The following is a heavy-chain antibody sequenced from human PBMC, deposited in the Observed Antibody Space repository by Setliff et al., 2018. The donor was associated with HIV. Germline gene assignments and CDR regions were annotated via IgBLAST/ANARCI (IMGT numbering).Heavy chain of an antibody. V-gene: IGHV4-61*02. Sequence: SETLSLTCTVSGASISSGDSYWSWIRQSAEKGLEWIGRLYTTGSTNYNPSFKSRVTISLDTSKNQFSLNLSSVTAADTAVYYCARRSPGGGYYMDVWGKGTTVTVSS. D-gene: IGHD3-16*01. J-gene: IGHJ6*03. CDR1: GASISSGDSY. CDR3: ARRSPGGGYYMDV. CDR2: LYTTGST.